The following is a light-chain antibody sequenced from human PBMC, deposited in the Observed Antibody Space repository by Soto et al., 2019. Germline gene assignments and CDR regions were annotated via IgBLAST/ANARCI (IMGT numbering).Light chain of an antibody. Sequence: EIVLTQSPATLSLSPGERATLSCRASQSVSSYLAWYQQKPGQAPRLLIYDASSRATGIPARFSGSGSGPNLTLTISSLEPEDFADYYCQQRSNWWPFGQGTKVEIK. CDR1: QSVSSY. CDR2: DAS. J-gene: IGKJ1*01. V-gene: IGKV3-11*01. CDR3: QQRSNWWP.